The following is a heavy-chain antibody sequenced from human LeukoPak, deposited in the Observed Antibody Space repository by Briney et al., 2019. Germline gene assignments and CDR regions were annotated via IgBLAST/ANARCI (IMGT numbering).Heavy chain of an antibody. V-gene: IGHV3-21*01. CDR3: ARGNWGGYAWYFDL. Sequence: GGSLRLSCAASGFFFNTYSMNWVRQAPGKGLEWVSSISSSSSYTYYADSVKGRFTISRDNAKNSLYLQMNSLRAEDTALYYCARGNWGGYAWYFDLWGRGTLVTVSS. CDR2: ISSSSSYT. J-gene: IGHJ2*01. CDR1: GFFFNTYS. D-gene: IGHD7-27*01.